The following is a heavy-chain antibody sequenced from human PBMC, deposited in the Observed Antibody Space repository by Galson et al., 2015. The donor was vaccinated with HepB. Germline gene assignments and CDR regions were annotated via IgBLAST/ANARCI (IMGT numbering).Heavy chain of an antibody. CDR1: GFTFTSSA. D-gene: IGHD3-9*01. CDR2: IVVGSGNT. V-gene: IGHV1-58*01. J-gene: IGHJ6*02. Sequence: SVKVSCKASGFTFTSSAVQWVRQARGQRLEWIGWIVVGSGNTNYAQKFQERVTITRDMSTSTAYMELSSLRSEDTAVYYCAADRGSPDPYDILTGYYFRAGGMDVWGQGTTVTVSS. CDR3: AADRGSPDPYDILTGYYFRAGGMDV.